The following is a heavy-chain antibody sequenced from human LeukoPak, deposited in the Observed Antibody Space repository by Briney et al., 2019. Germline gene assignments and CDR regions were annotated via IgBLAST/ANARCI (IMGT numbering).Heavy chain of an antibody. D-gene: IGHD6-6*01. J-gene: IGHJ4*02. CDR2: INAGNGNT. Sequence: ASVKVSCKASGYTFTSYAMHRVRQAPGQRLEWMGWINAGNGNTKYSQKFQGRVTITRDTSASTAYMELSSLRSEDTAVYYCARSVEKNLEYSSSSRGSDYWGQGTLVTVSS. V-gene: IGHV1-3*01. CDR1: GYTFTSYA. CDR3: ARSVEKNLEYSSSSRGSDY.